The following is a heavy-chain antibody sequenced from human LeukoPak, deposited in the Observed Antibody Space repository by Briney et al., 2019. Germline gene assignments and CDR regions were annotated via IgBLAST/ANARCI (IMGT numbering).Heavy chain of an antibody. V-gene: IGHV3-9*01. J-gene: IGHJ4*02. CDR3: AKDLYSSGWTHFDY. Sequence: GGSLRLSCAASGFTFYDYAMHWVRHAPGKGLEWVSSISWNSGTIAYVDSVKGRFTISRDNAKNSLYLQMNSLRAEDTALYYCAKDLYSSGWTHFDYWGQGTLVTVSS. D-gene: IGHD6-19*01. CDR2: ISWNSGTI. CDR1: GFTFYDYA.